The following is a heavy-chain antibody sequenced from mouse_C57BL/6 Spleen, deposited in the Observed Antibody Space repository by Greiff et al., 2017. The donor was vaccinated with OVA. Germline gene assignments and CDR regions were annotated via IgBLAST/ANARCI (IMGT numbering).Heavy chain of an antibody. CDR1: GFTFSSYA. V-gene: IGHV5-4*01. J-gene: IGHJ4*01. CDR2: ISDGGSYT. CDR3: ARDEGIYYYGSSYEGYAMDY. Sequence: EVKVVESGGGLVKPGGSLKLSCAASGFTFSSYAMSWVRQTPEKRLEWVATISDGGSYTYYPDNVKGRFTISRDNAKNNLYLQMSHLKSEDTAMYYCARDEGIYYYGSSYEGYAMDYWGQGTSVTVSS. D-gene: IGHD1-1*01.